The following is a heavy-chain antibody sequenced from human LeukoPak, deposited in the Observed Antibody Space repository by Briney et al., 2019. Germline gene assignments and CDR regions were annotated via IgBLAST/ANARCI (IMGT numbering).Heavy chain of an antibody. CDR1: GFTFSAYG. CDR3: ARDPIRYCSGGSCHSDAFDI. Sequence: GGSLRLSCAASGFTFSAYGMSWVRQAPSKGLEWVSAIGGSGVSTYYADSVKGRFTISRDNSKNTLYLQVNSLRAGDTAVYYCARDPIRYCSGGSCHSDAFDIWGQGTMVTVSS. V-gene: IGHV3-23*01. CDR2: IGGSGVST. D-gene: IGHD2-15*01. J-gene: IGHJ3*02.